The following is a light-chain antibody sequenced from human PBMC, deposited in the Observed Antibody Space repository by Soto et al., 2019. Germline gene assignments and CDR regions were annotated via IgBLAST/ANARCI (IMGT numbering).Light chain of an antibody. CDR2: DVT. V-gene: IGLV2-11*01. J-gene: IGLJ2*01. Sequence: QSVLTQPRSVSGSPGQSVTISCTGTSSNVGDYNYVSWYQHXXGKAPKLILYDVTDRPSGVPDRFSGSKSGNTASLTISGXXAEDEADYYCCSYAGXYTXVFGGGTKLTVL. CDR3: CSYAGXYTXV. CDR1: SSNVGDYNY.